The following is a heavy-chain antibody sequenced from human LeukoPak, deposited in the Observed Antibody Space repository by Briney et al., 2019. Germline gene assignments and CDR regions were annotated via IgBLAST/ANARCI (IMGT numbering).Heavy chain of an antibody. J-gene: IGHJ4*02. CDR1: GFTFSSYW. Sequence: GGSLRLSCAASGFTFSSYWMHWVRQAPGQGLVWVSQINSDGDITLYADSVKGRFTISRDNAKNSLYLQMNSLRDEDSAVYYCARDQGIFDYWGQGTLVTVSS. V-gene: IGHV3-74*01. CDR3: ARDQGIFDY. CDR2: INSDGDIT.